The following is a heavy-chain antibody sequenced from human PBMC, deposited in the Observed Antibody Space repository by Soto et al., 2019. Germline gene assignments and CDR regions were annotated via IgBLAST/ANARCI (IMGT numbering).Heavy chain of an antibody. CDR2: IRSKAYGGTT. J-gene: IGHJ4*02. D-gene: IGHD6-6*01. CDR1: GFTFGDYA. V-gene: IGHV3-49*03. Sequence: GGSLRLSCTASGFTFGDYAMSWFRQAPGKGLEWVGFIRSKAYGGTTEYAASVKGRFTISRDDSKSIAYLQMNSLKTEDTAVYYCTRGGRIAARYWAYFDYWGQGTLVTVSS. CDR3: TRGGRIAARYWAYFDY.